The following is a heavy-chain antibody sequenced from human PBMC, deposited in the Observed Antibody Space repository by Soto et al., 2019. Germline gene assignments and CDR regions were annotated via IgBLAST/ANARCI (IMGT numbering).Heavy chain of an antibody. CDR3: AREDGVVGSSSAFDH. J-gene: IGHJ4*02. CDR2: INGRSNYV. D-gene: IGHD1-26*01. V-gene: IGHV3-21*01. Sequence: VSLRLSCAASGFTFSTYTMNWVRQAPGKGLEWVSSINGRSNYVYYADSVKGRFTISRDNAKNSLYLQMNRLRAEDTAIYYCAREDGVVGSSSAFDHWGLGTLVTVS. CDR1: GFTFSTYT.